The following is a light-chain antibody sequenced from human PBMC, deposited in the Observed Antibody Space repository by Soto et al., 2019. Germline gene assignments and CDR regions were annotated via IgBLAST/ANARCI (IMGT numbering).Light chain of an antibody. Sequence: QSALTQPPSVSGSPGQSVTISCTGTSSDVGGYDFVSWYRHHPGKAPQLVIYEVTNRPSGISNRFSGSKSDNTASLTISGLQAEDEANYYCSSFTSSSIWVFGGGTKLTVL. V-gene: IGLV2-14*01. CDR2: EVT. CDR3: SSFTSSSIWV. J-gene: IGLJ3*02. CDR1: SSDVGGYDF.